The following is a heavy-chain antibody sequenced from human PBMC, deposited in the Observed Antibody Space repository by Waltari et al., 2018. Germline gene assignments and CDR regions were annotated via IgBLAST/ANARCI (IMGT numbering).Heavy chain of an antibody. D-gene: IGHD3-16*01. Sequence: QLQLXESGPGLVKPSETLSLTXPVSGGSISTXSYYWGWIRQPPGKGLEWIGSSYYSGSTXYNPALNSRVTIXVDXSKXXXAXNLSSVTAXXTAVXYCARQDYPAXGDWFDPXGQGTLVTVXS. CDR1: GGSISTXSYY. J-gene: IGHJ5*02. CDR2: SYYSGST. V-gene: IGHV4-39*01. CDR3: ARQDYPAXGDWFDP.